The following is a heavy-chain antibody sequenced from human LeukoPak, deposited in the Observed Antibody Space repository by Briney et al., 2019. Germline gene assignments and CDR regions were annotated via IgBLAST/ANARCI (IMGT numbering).Heavy chain of an antibody. D-gene: IGHD3-10*01. CDR3: ARDHTYYYGSGSLNWFDP. V-gene: IGHV4-59*01. CDR2: IYYSGST. CDR1: GGSISSYY. J-gene: IGHJ5*02. Sequence: PSETLSVTCTVSGGSISSYYWSWIRQPPGKGLEWIGHIYYSGSTNYNPSLKSRVTISVDTSKNQFSLKLSSVTAADTAVYYCARDHTYYYGSGSLNWFDPWGQGNLVIVS.